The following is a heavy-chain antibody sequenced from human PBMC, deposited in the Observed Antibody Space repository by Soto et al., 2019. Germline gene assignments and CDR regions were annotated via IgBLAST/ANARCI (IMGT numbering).Heavy chain of an antibody. CDR2: IRRKANSYTT. V-gene: IGHV3-72*01. CDR1: GLIFSDYH. Sequence: EVQLVESGGGLVQPGGSLRLSCAASGLIFSDYHMDWVRQAPGKGLEWVGRIRRKANSYTTEYAASVKGRFTISRDDSKNSLYLQMNSLKSDDTAVYYCARESSTLYAMDVWGQGTTVTVSS. D-gene: IGHD2-8*01. CDR3: ARESSTLYAMDV. J-gene: IGHJ6*02.